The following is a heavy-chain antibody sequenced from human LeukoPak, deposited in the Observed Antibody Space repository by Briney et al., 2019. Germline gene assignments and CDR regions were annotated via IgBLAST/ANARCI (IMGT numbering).Heavy chain of an antibody. J-gene: IGHJ4*02. Sequence: SVKVSCKASGYTFTSYYMHWVRQAPGQGLEWMGGIIPIFGTANYAQKFQGRVTITADESTSTAYVELSSLRSEDTAVYYCARAPWRYFDWLPFDYWGQGTLVTVSS. CDR2: IIPIFGTA. CDR3: ARAPWRYFDWLPFDY. V-gene: IGHV1-69*13. CDR1: GYTFTSYY. D-gene: IGHD3-9*01.